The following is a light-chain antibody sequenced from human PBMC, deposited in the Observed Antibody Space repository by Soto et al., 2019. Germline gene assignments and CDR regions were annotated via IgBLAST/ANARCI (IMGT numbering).Light chain of an antibody. V-gene: IGKV1-39*01. CDR3: QQSYSSPPT. CDR1: QSISNH. J-gene: IGKJ1*01. CDR2: AAS. Sequence: DIQMTQSPSAMSASVEDIAIITFLASQSISNHLNWYQQKPGKAPKLLIFAASSLQSGVPSRFSGSRSGPDFTLTISSLQPEDFATYYCQQSYSSPPTFGQGTKVDI.